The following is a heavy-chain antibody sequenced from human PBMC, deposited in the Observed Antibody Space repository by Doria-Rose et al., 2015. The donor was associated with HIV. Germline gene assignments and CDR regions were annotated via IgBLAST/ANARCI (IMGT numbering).Heavy chain of an antibody. CDR2: NFSDDER. J-gene: IGHJ4*02. Sequence: QITLKEPGPVLVKPTETLTLTCTVSGVSLSSPGMGVSWIRQPPGKALEWLANNFSDDERSYNTSLKSRLTISRGTSKSQVVLTMTDMDPVDTATYYCARIKSSRWYHKYYFDFWGQGTLVIVSA. CDR3: ARIKSSRWYHKYYFDF. D-gene: IGHD6-13*01. V-gene: IGHV2-26*01. CDR1: GVSLSSPGMG.